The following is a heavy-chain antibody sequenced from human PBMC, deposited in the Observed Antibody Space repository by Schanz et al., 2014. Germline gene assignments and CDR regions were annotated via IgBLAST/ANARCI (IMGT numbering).Heavy chain of an antibody. CDR1: GFAFSSYS. Sequence: QLVGSGGGLIQPVGSLRLSCTASGFAFSSYSMNWVRQAPGKGLECVSYISSSGTTIYYADSVKGRFTISRDNAKTSLFLQMNSLRVEDTAVYYCARLPVGYGSGIWDVWGQGTSVTVSS. D-gene: IGHD3-10*01. V-gene: IGHV3-48*01. CDR3: ARLPVGYGSGIWDV. CDR2: ISSSGTTI. J-gene: IGHJ6*02.